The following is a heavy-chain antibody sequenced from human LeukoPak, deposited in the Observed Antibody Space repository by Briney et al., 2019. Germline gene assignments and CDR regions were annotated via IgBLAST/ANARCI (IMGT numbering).Heavy chain of an antibody. Sequence: PSETLSLTCTLSGGSIDSRSFYWGWIRQPPGKGLEWIGIIYSIGRPYHTQPLESRVTMPVDTSKNQFSLRLRSVTAADTAVYYCARTLPTSYYDSSGYDYWGQGALVTVSS. V-gene: IGHV4-39*01. CDR3: ARTLPTSYYDSSGYDY. J-gene: IGHJ4*02. CDR2: IYSIGRP. D-gene: IGHD3-22*01. CDR1: GGSIDSRSFY.